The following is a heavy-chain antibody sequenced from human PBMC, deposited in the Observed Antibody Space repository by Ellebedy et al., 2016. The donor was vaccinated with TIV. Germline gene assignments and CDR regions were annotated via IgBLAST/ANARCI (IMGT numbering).Heavy chain of an antibody. CDR3: ATHRHCTTTSCWGNWFDP. J-gene: IGHJ5*02. CDR2: ISAYNGNT. CDR1: GYTFTSYG. Sequence: AASVKVSCKASGYTFTSYGISWVRQAPGQGLEWMGWISAYNGNTNYAPKLQGRVTMTTDTSTSTAYMELRSLRSDDTAVYSCATHRHCTTTSCWGNWFDPWGQGTLVTVSS. V-gene: IGHV1-18*04. D-gene: IGHD2-2*01.